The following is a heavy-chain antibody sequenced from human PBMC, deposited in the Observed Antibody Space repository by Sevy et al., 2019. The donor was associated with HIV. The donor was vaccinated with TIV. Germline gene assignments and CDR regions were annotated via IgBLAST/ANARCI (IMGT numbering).Heavy chain of an antibody. CDR1: GVTFSSNG. CDR3: AHSSALYGYYYGMDV. CDR2: ISYDGSKK. J-gene: IGHJ6*02. D-gene: IGHD3-3*01. Sequence: VGSLRLSCAASGVTFSSNGIHWVLQAPGKELEWVAVISYDGSKKNHAESMKGRFTISRDNSKNTLYLEMSSLRPDDTAVYYCAHSSALYGYYYGMDVWGQGTTVTVSS. V-gene: IGHV3-30*03.